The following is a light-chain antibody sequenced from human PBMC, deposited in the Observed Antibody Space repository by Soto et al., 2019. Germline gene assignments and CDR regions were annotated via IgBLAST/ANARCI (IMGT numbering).Light chain of an antibody. CDR1: QRMSTY. CDR3: PDRYSAALT. CDR2: GSS. V-gene: IGKV1-39*01. J-gene: IGKJ4*01. Sequence: DIQMTQSPSSLSASVGDRVSMNCRARQRMSTYLNWFHPKPGKDPKVLIYGSSSLQSGVRSRFSGSGSGTDFTLTISCLQPEEVATYYCPDRYSAALTYGGGTKVEIK.